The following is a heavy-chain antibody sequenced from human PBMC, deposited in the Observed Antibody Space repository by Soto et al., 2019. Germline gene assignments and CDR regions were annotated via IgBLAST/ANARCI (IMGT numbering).Heavy chain of an antibody. CDR1: GGTFSSYA. J-gene: IGHJ4*02. D-gene: IGHD1-26*01. V-gene: IGHV1-69*13. Sequence: ASVKVSCKASGGTFSSYAISWVRQAPGQGLEWMGGIIPIFGTANYAQKFQGRVTITADESTSTAYMELSSLRSEDTAVYYCARDHGSIVGAPGAFNYWGQGTLVTVSS. CDR3: ARDHGSIVGAPGAFNY. CDR2: IIPIFGTA.